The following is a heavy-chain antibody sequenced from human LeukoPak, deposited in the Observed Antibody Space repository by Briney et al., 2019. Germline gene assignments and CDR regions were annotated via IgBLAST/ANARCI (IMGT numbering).Heavy chain of an antibody. CDR2: IIPIFGTA. D-gene: IGHD5-18*01. CDR1: GYTFTSYY. CDR3: AQPTAMVTGYYYYGMDV. V-gene: IGHV1-69*13. Sequence: ASVKVSCKASGYTFTSYYMHWVRQAPGQGLEWMGGIIPIFGTANYAQKFQGRVTITADESTSTAYMELSSLRSEDTAVYYCAQPTAMVTGYYYYGMDVWGQGTTVTVSS. J-gene: IGHJ6*02.